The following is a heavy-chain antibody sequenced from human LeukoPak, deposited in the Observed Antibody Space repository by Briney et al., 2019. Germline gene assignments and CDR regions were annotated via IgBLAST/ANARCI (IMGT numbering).Heavy chain of an antibody. CDR1: GGSMSSYY. V-gene: IGHV4-59*01. J-gene: IGHJ6*03. CDR2: IYYSGST. CDR3: ARYVVVVPAARYMDV. D-gene: IGHD2-2*01. Sequence: SETLSLTCTVSGGSMSSYYWTWIRQPPGKGLEWIGYIYYSGSTNYNPSLKSRVTISVDTSKNQFSLKLSSVTAADTAVYYCARYVVVVPAARYMDVWGKGTTVTVSS.